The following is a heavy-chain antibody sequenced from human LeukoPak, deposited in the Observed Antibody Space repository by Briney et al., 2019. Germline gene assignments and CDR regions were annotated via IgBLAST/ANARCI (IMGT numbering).Heavy chain of an antibody. J-gene: IGHJ4*02. V-gene: IGHV1-18*01. CDR2: INVYNGHT. CDR1: GYTFTNYG. D-gene: IGHD3-10*01. Sequence: ASVTVSCTTSGYTFTNYGVSWVRQAPGQGLEWMGWINVYNGHTIYAQEFQGRVTLTTDTSTSTAHMDLRSLRSDDTAVYYCVRDSDHAPDYWGQGTLVTVSS. CDR3: VRDSDHAPDY.